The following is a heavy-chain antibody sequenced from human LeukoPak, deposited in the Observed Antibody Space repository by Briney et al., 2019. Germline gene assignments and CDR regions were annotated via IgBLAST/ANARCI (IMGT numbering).Heavy chain of an antibody. Sequence: GASVKVSCKASGYTFTSYGINWVRQAPGQGLEWMGWISAYNGNTNYAQKLQGRVTMTTDTSTSTAYMELRSLRSDDTAVYYCARDRYCSSTSCSNDYYYYYGMDVWGQGTTVTVSS. D-gene: IGHD2-2*01. CDR1: GYTFTSYG. V-gene: IGHV1-18*01. CDR2: ISAYNGNT. J-gene: IGHJ6*02. CDR3: ARDRYCSSTSCSNDYYYYYGMDV.